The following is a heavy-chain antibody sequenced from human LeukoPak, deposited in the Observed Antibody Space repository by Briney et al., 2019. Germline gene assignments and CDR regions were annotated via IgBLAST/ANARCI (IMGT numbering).Heavy chain of an antibody. CDR1: GGSISSSSYY. D-gene: IGHD1-14*01. CDR2: VYTSGTT. V-gene: IGHV4-39*07. Sequence: PSETLSLTCTVSGGSISSSSYYWGWIRQPPGKGLEWIGRVYTSGTTNYNPSLKSRVTISVDTSKNQFSLKLSSLTAADTAVYYCARDRKYYYHMDVWGKGTTVTVSS. CDR3: ARDRKYYYHMDV. J-gene: IGHJ6*03.